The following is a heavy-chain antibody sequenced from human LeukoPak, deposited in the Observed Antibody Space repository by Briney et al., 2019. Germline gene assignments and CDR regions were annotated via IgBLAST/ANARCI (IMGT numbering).Heavy chain of an antibody. D-gene: IGHD6-13*01. V-gene: IGHV4-34*01. J-gene: IGHJ4*02. CDR2: INHSGST. CDR3: ARSGWYYFDY. Sequence: SETLALTCAVYGGSFSGYYWSWMRQPPGKGLEWIGEINHSGSTNYNPSLKSRVTISVDTSKNQFSLKLSSVTAADTAVYYCARSGWYYFDYWGQGTLVTVSS. CDR1: GGSFSGYY.